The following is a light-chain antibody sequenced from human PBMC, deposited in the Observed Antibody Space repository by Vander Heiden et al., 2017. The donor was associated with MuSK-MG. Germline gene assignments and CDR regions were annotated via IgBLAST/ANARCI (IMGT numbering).Light chain of an antibody. Sequence: SYVLTQPPSVSVAPGQTARITCGGNNIGSKSVHWYQQKPGQAPVLVVYDDSDRPSGIPERFSGSTSGNTAILTISRVEAGDEADYYCQVWDTSDHPNWVFGGGTKLTVL. CDR1: NIGSKS. CDR2: DDS. CDR3: QVWDTSDHPNWV. V-gene: IGLV3-21*02. J-gene: IGLJ3*02.